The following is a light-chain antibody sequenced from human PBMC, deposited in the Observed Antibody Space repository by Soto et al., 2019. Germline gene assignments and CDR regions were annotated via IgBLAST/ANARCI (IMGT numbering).Light chain of an antibody. CDR3: QQYGSSPWT. J-gene: IGKJ1*01. CDR1: QNVGSY. V-gene: IGKV3-20*01. Sequence: EIVLTQSPATLSLSPGERATLSCRASQNVGSYLAWYQQKPGQAPRLLIYGASSRATGIPDRFSGSGSGTDFTLTISRLEPEDFAVYYCQQYGSSPWTFGQGTKVDIK. CDR2: GAS.